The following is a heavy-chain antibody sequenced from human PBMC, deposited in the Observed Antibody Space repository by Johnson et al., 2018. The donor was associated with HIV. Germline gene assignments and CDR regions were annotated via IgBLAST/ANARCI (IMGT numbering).Heavy chain of an antibody. J-gene: IGHJ3*02. CDR2: ISYDGSNK. D-gene: IGHD5-24*01. CDR3: ARGIDGSAQNSDAFDN. V-gene: IGHV3-30-3*01. CDR1: GFTFSSFA. Sequence: QVQLVESGGGVVQPGRSLRLSCAASGFTFSSFAMHWVRQAPGKGLEWMAFISYDGSNKYFTDSVKGRFTVSRDNSKNTLYLQMNSLRGEDTAVYYCARGIDGSAQNSDAFDNWGQGTMVTVSS.